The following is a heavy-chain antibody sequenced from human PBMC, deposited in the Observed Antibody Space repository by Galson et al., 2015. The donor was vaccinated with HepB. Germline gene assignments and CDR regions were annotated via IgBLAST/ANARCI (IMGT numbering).Heavy chain of an antibody. Sequence: SVMVSCKASSCTFTDYGINWVRQAPGQGFEWMGWFSGSNGATIYAQSLQGRIIMTTDTFTSTAYMELSRLRSDDTAVYYCARDGDYGGGSWGQGTLVIVSS. CDR3: ARDGDYGGGS. CDR1: SCTFTDYG. D-gene: IGHD4-17*01. CDR2: FSGSNGAT. V-gene: IGHV1-18*01. J-gene: IGHJ5*02.